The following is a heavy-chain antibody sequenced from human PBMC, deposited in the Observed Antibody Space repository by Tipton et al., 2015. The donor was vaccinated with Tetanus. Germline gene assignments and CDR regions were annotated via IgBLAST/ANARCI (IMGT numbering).Heavy chain of an antibody. Sequence: TLSLTCTVSGGSISSGDYYWSWIRQPPGKGLEWIGYIYYSGSTYYNPSLKSRVTISVHTSKNQFSLKLSSVTAADTAVDYCARDQEEGGIQLWIRGRREVYCDCWGQGTLVTVSS. J-gene: IGHJ4*02. D-gene: IGHD5-18*01. CDR3: ARDQEEGGIQLWIRGRREVYCDC. CDR2: IYYSGST. CDR1: GGSISSGDYY. V-gene: IGHV4-30-4*02.